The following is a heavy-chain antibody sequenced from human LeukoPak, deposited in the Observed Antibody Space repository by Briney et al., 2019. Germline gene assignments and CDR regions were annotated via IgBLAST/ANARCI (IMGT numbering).Heavy chain of an antibody. V-gene: IGHV3-30*02. CDR3: AKKGVSSSSDYFDY. CDR2: IRHDGSNK. J-gene: IGHJ4*02. CDR1: GFTFSSYG. Sequence: GGSLRLSCAASGFTFSSYGMHWVRQAPGKGLEWVAFIRHDGSNKYYADSVKGRFTISRDNSKNTLYLQMNSLRAEDTAVYYCAKKGVSSSSDYFDYWGQGTLITVSS. D-gene: IGHD6-13*01.